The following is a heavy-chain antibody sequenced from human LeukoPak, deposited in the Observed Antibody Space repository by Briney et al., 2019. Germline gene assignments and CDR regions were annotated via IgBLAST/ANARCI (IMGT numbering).Heavy chain of an antibody. CDR2: ISYDGSNK. D-gene: IGHD1-26*01. Sequence: GGSLRLFCAASGFTFSSYAMHWVRQAPGKGLEWVAVISYDGSNKYYADSVKGRFTISRDNSKNTLYLQMNSLRAEDTAVYYCARGSREEALDYWGQGTLVTVSS. CDR3: ARGSREEALDY. CDR1: GFTFSSYA. V-gene: IGHV3-30-3*01. J-gene: IGHJ4*02.